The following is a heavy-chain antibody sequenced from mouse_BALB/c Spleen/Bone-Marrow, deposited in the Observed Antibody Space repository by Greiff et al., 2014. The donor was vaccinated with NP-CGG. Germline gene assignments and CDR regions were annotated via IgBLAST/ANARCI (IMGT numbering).Heavy chain of an antibody. V-gene: IGHV1-9*01. CDR1: GYTFSSCW. CDR2: ILPGSGST. J-gene: IGHJ3*01. Sequence: VQLQQSGAELMKPGASVKISCKATGYTFSSCWIEWVKQRPGHGLEWIGEILPGSGSTNYNEKFKGKATFTADTSSNTACMQLSSLTSEDSAVYYCARDWDPFAYWGQGTLVTVSA. D-gene: IGHD4-1*01. CDR3: ARDWDPFAY.